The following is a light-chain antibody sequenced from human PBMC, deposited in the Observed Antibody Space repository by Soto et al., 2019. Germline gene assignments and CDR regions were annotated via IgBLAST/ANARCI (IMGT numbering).Light chain of an antibody. CDR1: QSVLYSSNNKNY. V-gene: IGKV4-1*01. J-gene: IGKJ4*01. CDR2: WAS. CDR3: QQYYETPFT. Sequence: DIVMTQSPDSLAVSLGERATINCKSSQSVLYSSNNKNYLAWYQQKPGQRPRLLIYWASTREIGVPDRFSGSGSRTDFTLTISSLQAEDAAIYYCQQYYETPFTFGGGTKVDIK.